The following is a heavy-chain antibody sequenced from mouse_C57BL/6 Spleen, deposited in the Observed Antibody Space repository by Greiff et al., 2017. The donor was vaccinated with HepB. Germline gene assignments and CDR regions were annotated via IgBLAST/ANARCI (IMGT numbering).Heavy chain of an antibody. CDR1: GYTFTSYW. CDR2: IDPSDSYT. D-gene: IGHD1-1*02. Sequence: QVQLQQPGAELVRPGTSVKLSCKASGYTFTSYWMHWVKQRPGQGLEWIGVIDPSDSYTNYNQKFKGKAKLTVDTSSSTAYMQLSSLTSEDSAVYYCARRWDYAMDYWGQGTSVTVSS. CDR3: ARRWDYAMDY. V-gene: IGHV1-59*01. J-gene: IGHJ4*01.